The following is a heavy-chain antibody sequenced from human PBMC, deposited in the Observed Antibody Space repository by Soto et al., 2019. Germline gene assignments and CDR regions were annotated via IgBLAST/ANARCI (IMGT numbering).Heavy chain of an antibody. Sequence: QVQLLESGGGVVQPGRSLRLSCAASGFTFSSYGMHWVRQATGQGLEWVAVIWYDGSNKYYADSVKGRFINSRDNSKNPRYLDMNSLRAEDTAGYYCASIAAAGANFDYWGQGTLVTVSS. CDR1: GFTFSSYG. CDR2: IWYDGSNK. J-gene: IGHJ4*02. CDR3: ASIAAAGANFDY. D-gene: IGHD6-13*01. V-gene: IGHV3-33*01.